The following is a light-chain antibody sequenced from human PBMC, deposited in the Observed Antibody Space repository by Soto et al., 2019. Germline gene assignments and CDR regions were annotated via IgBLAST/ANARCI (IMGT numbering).Light chain of an antibody. J-gene: IGKJ2*01. CDR2: DAS. Sequence: DIQLTQSPTILPASAGDRVSITCRASQGIRRYLVWYQQKPGKAPNLLIYDASSLQTGVPSRFSGSGSGTEFTLTITSLQPEDFATYYCRHFYTFGQGTKLEIK. CDR3: RHFYT. CDR1: QGIRRY. V-gene: IGKV1-9*01.